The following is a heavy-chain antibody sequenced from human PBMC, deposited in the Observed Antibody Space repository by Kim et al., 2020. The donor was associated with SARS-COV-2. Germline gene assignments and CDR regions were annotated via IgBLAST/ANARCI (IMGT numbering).Heavy chain of an antibody. Sequence: ASVKVSCKASGYTFTSYYMHWVRQAPGQGLEWMGIINPSGGSTSYAQKFQGRVTMTRDTSTSTVYMELSSLRSEDTDVYYCARPPRYYDSSGPFDYWGQGTLVTVSS. V-gene: IGHV1-46*01. CDR2: INPSGGST. CDR1: GYTFTSYY. D-gene: IGHD3-22*01. J-gene: IGHJ4*02. CDR3: ARPPRYYDSSGPFDY.